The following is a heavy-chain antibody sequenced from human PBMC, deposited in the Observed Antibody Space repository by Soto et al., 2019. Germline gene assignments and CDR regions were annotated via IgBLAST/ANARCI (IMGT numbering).Heavy chain of an antibody. Sequence: GASVKVSCKASGYTFTSYGISWVRQAPGQGLEWMGWISAYNCNTNYAQKLQGRVTMTTDTSTSTAYMELRRQRSDDTAVYYCARDRDVLLWFGTPGGFDPWGQGTLVTVSS. CDR2: ISAYNCNT. CDR3: ARDRDVLLWFGTPGGFDP. J-gene: IGHJ5*02. CDR1: GYTFTSYG. V-gene: IGHV1-18*04. D-gene: IGHD3-10*01.